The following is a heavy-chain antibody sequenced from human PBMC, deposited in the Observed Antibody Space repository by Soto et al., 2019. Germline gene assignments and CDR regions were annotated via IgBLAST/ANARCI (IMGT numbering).Heavy chain of an antibody. CDR3: AKSSGWRFDP. J-gene: IGHJ5*02. Sequence: QVQLVQSGAEVKKPGASVKVSCKASGYTFTSYYMHWVRQAPGQGLEWMGIINPNGGSTTYAQQFQGRVTMTRDTAASTDYMELSSLRSEDTAVYYCAKSSGWRFDPCGQGTLVTVSS. CDR1: GYTFTSYY. D-gene: IGHD6-19*01. V-gene: IGHV1-46*01. CDR2: INPNGGST.